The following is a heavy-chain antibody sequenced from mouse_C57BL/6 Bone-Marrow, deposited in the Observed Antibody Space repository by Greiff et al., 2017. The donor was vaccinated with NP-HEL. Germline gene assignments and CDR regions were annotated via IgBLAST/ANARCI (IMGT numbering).Heavy chain of an antibody. D-gene: IGHD3-1*01. CDR2: LSDGGSYT. Sequence: EVMLVESGGGLVKPGGSLKLSCAASGFTFSSYAMSWVRQTPEKRLEWVATLSDGGSYTYYPDNVKGRFTISRYNAKNNLYLQMSHLKAEDTAMYYCAREGARGRADYWGQGTTLTVSS. J-gene: IGHJ2*01. CDR3: AREGARGRADY. CDR1: GFTFSSYA. V-gene: IGHV5-4*01.